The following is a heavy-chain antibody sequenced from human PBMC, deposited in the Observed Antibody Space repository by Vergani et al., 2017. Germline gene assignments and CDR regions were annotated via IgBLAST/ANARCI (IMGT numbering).Heavy chain of an antibody. CDR2: IYYSGST. V-gene: IGHV4-61*01. J-gene: IGHJ5*02. CDR1: GGSVSSGSYY. D-gene: IGHD2-15*01. Sequence: QVQLQESGPGLVKPSETLSLTCTVSGGSVSSGSYYWSWVRQPPGKGLEWIGYIYYSGSTNYNPDHKSRVTISVDTSKNQFTLKLSSVTAADTAVYYCAREDIVVARGFDHWGQGTLVTVSS. CDR3: AREDIVVARGFDH.